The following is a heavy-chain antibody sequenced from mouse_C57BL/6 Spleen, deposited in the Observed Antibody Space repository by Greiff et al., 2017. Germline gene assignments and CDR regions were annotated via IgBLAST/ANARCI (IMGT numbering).Heavy chain of an antibody. Sequence: QVQLKESGAELARPGASVKLSCKASGYTFTSYGISWVKQRTGQGLEWIGEIYPRSGNPYYNEKFKGKATLTADKSSSTAYMELRSLTSEDSAVYFWARGRYYGSSSYAMDYGGQGTSVTVSS. J-gene: IGHJ4*01. V-gene: IGHV1-81*01. CDR3: ARGRYYGSSSYAMDY. CDR1: GYTFTSYG. D-gene: IGHD1-1*01. CDR2: IYPRSGNP.